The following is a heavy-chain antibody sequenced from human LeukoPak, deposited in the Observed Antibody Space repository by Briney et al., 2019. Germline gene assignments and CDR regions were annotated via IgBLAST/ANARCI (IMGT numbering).Heavy chain of an antibody. D-gene: IGHD5-18*01. J-gene: IGHJ5*02. CDR2: IYYSGNT. Sequence: SETLSLTCTVSGVSISSSNSYWGWIRQPPGKGLEWIGSIYYSGNTYYNASLKSQVSISIDTSKNQFSLRLTSLTAADTAVYYCARGGYSYPNWFDPWGQGTLVTVSS. V-gene: IGHV4-39*01. CDR3: ARGGYSYPNWFDP. CDR1: GVSISSSNSY.